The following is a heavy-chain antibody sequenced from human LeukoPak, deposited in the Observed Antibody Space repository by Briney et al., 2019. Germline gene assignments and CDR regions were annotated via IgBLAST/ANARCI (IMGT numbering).Heavy chain of an antibody. J-gene: IGHJ6*03. CDR2: ISDSGGST. D-gene: IGHD4-11*01. Sequence: GGSLRLSCAASGFTFSSYAMSWVRQAPGKGLEWVSTISDSGGSTYYADSVKGRFTISRDNSKNTLYLQMNSLRAEDTAVYYCARSTVNRDFDYYYYYYMDVWGKGTTVTVSS. V-gene: IGHV3-23*01. CDR3: ARSTVNRDFDYYYYYYMDV. CDR1: GFTFSSYA.